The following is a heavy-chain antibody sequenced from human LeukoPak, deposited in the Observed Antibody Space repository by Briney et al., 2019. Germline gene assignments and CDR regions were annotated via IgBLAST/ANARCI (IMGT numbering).Heavy chain of an antibody. CDR1: GFTFSDYN. CDR2: ISTSSTYI. D-gene: IGHD6-13*01. Sequence: GGSLRLSCAASGFTFSDYNMNWVRQAPGKGLEWVSVISTSSTYIHYADSVKGRFTISRDNAKNSLYLQMNSLRAEDTAVYYCARVSTAASLAIDSWGQGTLVTVST. CDR3: ARVSTAASLAIDS. J-gene: IGHJ4*02. V-gene: IGHV3-21*06.